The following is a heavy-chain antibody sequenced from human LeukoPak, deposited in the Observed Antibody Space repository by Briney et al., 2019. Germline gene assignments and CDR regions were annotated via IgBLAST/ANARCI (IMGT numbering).Heavy chain of an antibody. CDR2: ISYDGSNK. Sequence: GGALRLSCAASGFTFSSYAIHWVRQAPGKGVGWGAGISYDGSNKYYADSVKGRFTISRDNAKNSLYLQMNSLRAEDTAVYYCARANPPLLYYYYYYMDVWGKGTTVTVSS. J-gene: IGHJ6*03. CDR1: GFTFSSYA. V-gene: IGHV3-30-3*01. CDR3: ARANPPLLYYYYYYMDV.